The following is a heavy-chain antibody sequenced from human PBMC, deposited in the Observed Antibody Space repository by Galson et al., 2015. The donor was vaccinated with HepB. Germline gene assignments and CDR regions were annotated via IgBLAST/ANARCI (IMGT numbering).Heavy chain of an antibody. V-gene: IGHV3-30*01. J-gene: IGHJ5*01. D-gene: IGHD6-13*01. CDR2: ISYDGKTT. CDR1: GFRFSDYP. CDR3: ARDLPFLGSSWYGGSWYDP. Sequence: SLRLSCAASGFRFSDYPIHWVRQAPGRGLEWVALISYDGKTTYYAESVMGRFTISRDNSKSVLYLQMDGLRVEDTAVYYCARDLPFLGSSWYGGSWYDPWGQGTLVTVSA.